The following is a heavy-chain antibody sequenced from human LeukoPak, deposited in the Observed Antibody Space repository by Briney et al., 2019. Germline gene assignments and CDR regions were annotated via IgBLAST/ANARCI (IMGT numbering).Heavy chain of an antibody. CDR1: GFIFSSYW. V-gene: IGHV3-7*01. CDR3: XXXXRYFDWFF. D-gene: IGHD3-9*01. Sequence: GGSLRLSCAASGFIFSSYWMTWVRQAPRKGLEWVATIRYDGDEKFYVDSVTGRFTISRDNAKNSLYLQMNSLRAEDTAVYYXXXXXRYFDWFFWGQGTLVTVSX. CDR2: IRYDGDEK. J-gene: IGHJ4*02.